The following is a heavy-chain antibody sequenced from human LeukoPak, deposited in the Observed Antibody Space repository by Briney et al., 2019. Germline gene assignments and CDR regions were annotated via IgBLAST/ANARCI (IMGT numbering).Heavy chain of an antibody. V-gene: IGHV3-64*01. CDR2: ICSNGGST. Sequence: GGSLRLSCAASGFTFSSYAMHWVRQAPGKGLAFVSSICSNGGSTYYGNSVKGRFTISRDNSKNTVYLQMGSLRAEDMAVYYCARTQQWLATGGWYWFDPWGQGTLVTVSS. CDR1: GFTFSSYA. D-gene: IGHD6-19*01. CDR3: ARTQQWLATGGWYWFDP. J-gene: IGHJ5*02.